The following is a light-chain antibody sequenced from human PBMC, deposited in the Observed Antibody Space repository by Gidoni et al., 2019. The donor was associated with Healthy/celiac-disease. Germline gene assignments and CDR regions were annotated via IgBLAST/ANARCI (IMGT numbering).Light chain of an antibody. CDR1: QGVSSY. CDR3: QQRSNWPLT. V-gene: IGKV3-11*01. J-gene: IGKJ4*01. CDR2: DAS. Sequence: PPPLSVSPGERATLSCRASQGVSSYLAWYQQKPGQAPRLLIYDASNRATGIPARFSGSGSGTDFTLTISSLEPEDFAVYYCQQRSNWPLTFGGGTKVEIK.